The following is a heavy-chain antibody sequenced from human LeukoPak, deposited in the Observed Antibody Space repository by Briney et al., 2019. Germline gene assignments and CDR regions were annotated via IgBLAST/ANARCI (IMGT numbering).Heavy chain of an antibody. D-gene: IGHD3-22*01. Sequence: GGSLRLSCATSGFTFSGSAIHWVRQASGKGLEWVGRIRSKANSYATTDVASVRGRFSISRDDSKNTAYLQMNSLKTEDTAVYYCTRPSYDSSVSGVVYWGQGTLVTVSS. V-gene: IGHV3-73*01. CDR3: TRPSYDSSVSGVVY. CDR1: GFTFSGSA. J-gene: IGHJ4*02. CDR2: IRSKANSYAT.